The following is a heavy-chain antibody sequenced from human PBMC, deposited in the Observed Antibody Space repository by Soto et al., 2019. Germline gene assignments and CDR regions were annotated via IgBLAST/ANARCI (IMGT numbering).Heavy chain of an antibody. Sequence: SETLSLTCTVSGGSISSSSYYWGWIRQPPGKGLEWIGSIYYSGSTYYNPSLKSRVTISVDTSKNQFSLKLSSVTAADTAVYYWATVVVTAINYWGQGTLVTVSS. CDR1: GGSISSSSYY. CDR2: IYYSGST. V-gene: IGHV4-39*07. D-gene: IGHD2-21*02. CDR3: ATVVVTAINY. J-gene: IGHJ4*02.